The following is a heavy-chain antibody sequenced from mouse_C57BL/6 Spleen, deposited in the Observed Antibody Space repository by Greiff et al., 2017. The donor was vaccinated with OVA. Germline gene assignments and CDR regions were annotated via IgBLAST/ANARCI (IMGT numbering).Heavy chain of an antibody. D-gene: IGHD2-3*01. CDR1: GYTFTSYG. CDR3: ASKADGYPFDY. V-gene: IGHV1-81*01. J-gene: IGHJ2*01. CDR2: IYPRSGNT. Sequence: VKLMESGAELARPGASVKLSCKASGYTFTSYGISWVKQRTGQGLEWIGEIYPRSGNTYYNEKFKGKATLTADKSSSTAYMELRSLTSEDSAVYFCASKADGYPFDYWGQGTTLTVSS.